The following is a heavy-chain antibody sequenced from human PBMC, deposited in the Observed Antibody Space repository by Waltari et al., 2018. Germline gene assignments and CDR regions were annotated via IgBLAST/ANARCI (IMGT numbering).Heavy chain of an antibody. J-gene: IGHJ4*02. CDR1: GFTFSDYA. V-gene: IGHV3-23*03. D-gene: IGHD2-21*01. CDR3: AKDLGGTDWSHYFDS. Sequence: EVQLLESGGGLAQPGGSLRLSCAASGFTFSDYAMSWVSKDPGKGLEGGAVVVIEGSTTYNSDSVNGRFTISRDDSKNTMFLQMNSLRAEDTAIYYCAKDLGGTDWSHYFDSWGQGTLIAVSS. CDR2: VVIEGSTT.